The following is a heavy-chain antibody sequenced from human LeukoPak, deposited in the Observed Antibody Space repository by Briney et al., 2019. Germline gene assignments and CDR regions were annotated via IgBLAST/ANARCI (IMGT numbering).Heavy chain of an antibody. V-gene: IGHV1-2*02. Sequence: GASVKVSCKASGYTFTGYYMHWVRQAPGQGLEWMGWINPNSGGTNYAQKFQGRVTMTRDTSISTAYMELSRLRSDDTAVYYCARDRNYGDYSHYFDYWGQGTLVTVSS. CDR2: INPNSGGT. J-gene: IGHJ4*02. CDR1: GYTFTGYY. D-gene: IGHD4-17*01. CDR3: ARDRNYGDYSHYFDY.